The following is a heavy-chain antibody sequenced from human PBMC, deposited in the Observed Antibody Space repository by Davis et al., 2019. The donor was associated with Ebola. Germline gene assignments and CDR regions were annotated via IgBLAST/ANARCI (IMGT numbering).Heavy chain of an antibody. CDR3: AKDLEKYSGYGGYFDY. CDR2: INPNSGGT. Sequence: AASVKVSCKASGYTFTGYYMHWVRQAPGQGLEWMGRINPNSGGTNYAQKFQGRLAMTRDTSISTAYMELSGLRAEDTAVHYCAKDLEKYSGYGGYFDYWGQGTLVTVSS. V-gene: IGHV1-2*06. J-gene: IGHJ4*02. D-gene: IGHD5-12*01. CDR1: GYTFTGYY.